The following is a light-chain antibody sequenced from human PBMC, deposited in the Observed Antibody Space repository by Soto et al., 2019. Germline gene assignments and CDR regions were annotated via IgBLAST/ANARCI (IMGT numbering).Light chain of an antibody. Sequence: EIVLTQSPGTLSLSPGERATLSCRASQSVSNSFLAWYQQKPGQAPRLLIYGASNRATGIPDRFSGSGSGTDFTLTISRLEPEDFAVYYCQQYVTSPWAFGQGKKVEIE. V-gene: IGKV3-20*01. CDR2: GAS. CDR3: QQYVTSPWA. J-gene: IGKJ1*01. CDR1: QSVSNSF.